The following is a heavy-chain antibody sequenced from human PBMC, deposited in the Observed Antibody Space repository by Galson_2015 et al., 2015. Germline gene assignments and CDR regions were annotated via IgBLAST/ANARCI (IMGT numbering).Heavy chain of an antibody. D-gene: IGHD3-10*01. CDR1: GGTFSSYT. V-gene: IGHV1-69*02. Sequence: SVKVSCKASGGTFSSYTISWVRQAPGRGLEWMGRIIPILGIANYAQKFQGRVTITADKSTSPAYMELSSLRSEDTAVYYCAKYYGSGRFDYWGQGTLVTVSS. CDR2: IIPILGIA. J-gene: IGHJ4*02. CDR3: AKYYGSGRFDY.